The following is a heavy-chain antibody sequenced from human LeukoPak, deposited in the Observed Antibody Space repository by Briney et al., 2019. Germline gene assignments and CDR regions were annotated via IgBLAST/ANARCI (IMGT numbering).Heavy chain of an antibody. CDR3: ARDLGSSSWFSY. CDR1: GFTFSSYG. Sequence: GGSLRPSCAASGFTFSSYGMHWVRQAPGKGLEWVAVIWYDGSNKYYADSVKGRFTISRDNSKNTLYLQMNSLRAEDTAVYYCARDLGSSSWFSYWGQGTLVTVSS. CDR2: IWYDGSNK. D-gene: IGHD6-13*01. J-gene: IGHJ4*02. V-gene: IGHV3-33*01.